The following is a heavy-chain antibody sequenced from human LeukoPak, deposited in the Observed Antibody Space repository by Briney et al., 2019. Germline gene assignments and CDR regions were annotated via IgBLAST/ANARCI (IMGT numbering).Heavy chain of an antibody. CDR1: GVAFSGYY. CDR2: INHSGST. Sequence: PSETLSLTCAVYGVAFSGYYWSWIRQPPGKGLEWIGEINHSGSTYYTPSLKSRVTISVDTSKNPFSLKLRSVTAADTAVYYCARSWGLLFRAPPFDYYYMDVWGKGTTVTGSS. CDR3: ARSWGLLFRAPPFDYYYMDV. V-gene: IGHV4-34*01. D-gene: IGHD3-10*01. J-gene: IGHJ6*03.